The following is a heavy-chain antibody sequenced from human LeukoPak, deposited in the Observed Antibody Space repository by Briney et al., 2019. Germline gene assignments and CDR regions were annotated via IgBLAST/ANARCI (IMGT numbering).Heavy chain of an antibody. CDR2: ISSSSSYI. CDR1: GFTFSSYS. CDR3: ARDKQWLVGYFDY. V-gene: IGHV3-21*01. J-gene: IGHJ4*02. D-gene: IGHD6-19*01. Sequence: GGSPRLSCAASGFTFSSYSMNWVRQAPGKGLEWVSSISSSSSYIYYADSVKGRFTISRDNAKNSLYLQMNSLRAEDTAVYYCARDKQWLVGYFDYWGQGTLVTVSS.